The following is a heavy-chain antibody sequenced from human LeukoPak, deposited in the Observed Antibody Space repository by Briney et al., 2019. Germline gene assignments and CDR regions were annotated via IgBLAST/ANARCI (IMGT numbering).Heavy chain of an antibody. V-gene: IGHV3-30-3*01. Sequence: GGSLRLSCAASGFTFSSYAMPWVRQAPGKGLEWVAVISYDGSNKYYADSVKGRFTISRDNSKNTLYLQMNSLRAEDTAVYYCARDAYGDYWALDYWGQGTLVTVSS. CDR3: ARDAYGDYWALDY. CDR1: GFTFSSYA. D-gene: IGHD4-17*01. J-gene: IGHJ4*02. CDR2: ISYDGSNK.